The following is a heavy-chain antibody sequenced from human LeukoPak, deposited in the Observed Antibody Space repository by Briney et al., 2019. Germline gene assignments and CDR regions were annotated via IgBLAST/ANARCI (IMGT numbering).Heavy chain of an antibody. V-gene: IGHV1-69*06. CDR2: IIPIFGTA. CDR3: ASPYYDSSGYLLGAGFDY. CDR1: GGTFSSYA. D-gene: IGHD3-22*01. J-gene: IGHJ4*02. Sequence: GASVKVSCKASGGTFSSYAISWVRQAPGQGLEWMGGIIPIFGTANYAQKFQGRVTINADKSTSTAYMELSSLRSEDTAVYYCASPYYDSSGYLLGAGFDYWGQGTLVTVSS.